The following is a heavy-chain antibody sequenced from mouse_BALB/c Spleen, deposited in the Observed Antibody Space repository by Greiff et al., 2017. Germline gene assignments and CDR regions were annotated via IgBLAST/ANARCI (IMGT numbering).Heavy chain of an antibody. D-gene: IGHD4-1*01. J-gene: IGHJ2*01. CDR3: ARSGLTGPLYFDY. CDR1: GYTFTSYW. Sequence: VKLQESGAELARPGASVKLSCKASGYTFTSYWMQWVKQRPGQGLEWIGAIYPGDGDTRYTQKFKGKATLTADKSSSTAYMQLSSLASEDSAVYYCARSGLTGPLYFDYWGQGTTLTVSS. V-gene: IGHV1-87*01. CDR2: IYPGDGDT.